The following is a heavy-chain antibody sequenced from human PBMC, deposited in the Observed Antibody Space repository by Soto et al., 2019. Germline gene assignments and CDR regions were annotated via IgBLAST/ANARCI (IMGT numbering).Heavy chain of an antibody. CDR1: GASITNEDSF. V-gene: IGHV4-31*03. CDR3: AKMERTQLWLLVQN. Sequence: PSETLSLTSTVSGASITNEDSFWSWGHQHPDKGLEWLAYITYGGSIYYNPSLTSRRSVSIDKSKSQFSLNVRSVTAADTAVYFCAKMERTQLWLLVQNWGQGLPVTVAS. D-gene: IGHD5-18*01. CDR2: ITYGGSI. J-gene: IGHJ4*02.